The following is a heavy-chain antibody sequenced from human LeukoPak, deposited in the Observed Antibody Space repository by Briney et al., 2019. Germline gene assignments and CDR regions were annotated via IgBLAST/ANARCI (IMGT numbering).Heavy chain of an antibody. Sequence: PGGSLRLSCAASGFSFDDYAMHWVRQAPGKGLEWVSLTSGDGGSTYYADSVKGRFTISRDNSKNSLYLQMNSLRTEDTALYYCAKDNQWLVQYYFYYMDVWGKGTTVTVSS. CDR3: AKDNQWLVQYYFYYMDV. J-gene: IGHJ6*03. CDR2: TSGDGGST. V-gene: IGHV3-43*02. CDR1: GFSFDDYA. D-gene: IGHD6-19*01.